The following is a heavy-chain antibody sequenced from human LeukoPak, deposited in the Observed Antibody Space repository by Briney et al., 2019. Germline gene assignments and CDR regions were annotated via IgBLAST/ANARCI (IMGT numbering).Heavy chain of an antibody. V-gene: IGHV3-23*01. CDR1: GLIFNTYG. Sequence: PGGSLRLSCAASGLIFNTYGMNWVRQAPGKGLEWVSAISDSGNTYHADSVKGRFTISRDSPKNTLFLQMNRLRPEDAAVYYCAKAPVTTCRGAYCYPFDYWGQGTLVTVSS. J-gene: IGHJ4*02. CDR2: ISDSGNT. D-gene: IGHD2-21*01. CDR3: AKAPVTTCRGAYCYPFDY.